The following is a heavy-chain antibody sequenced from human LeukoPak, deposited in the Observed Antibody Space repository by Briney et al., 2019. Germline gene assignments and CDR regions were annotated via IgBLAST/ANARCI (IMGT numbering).Heavy chain of an antibody. D-gene: IGHD6-19*01. V-gene: IGHV3-23*01. CDR2: ITGSGGST. Sequence: PGGSLRLSCAASGFTVSTYAMSWVRQAPGKGLEWVSAITGSGGSTYYADSVKDRFTISRDNSKNTLYLQMNSLRAEDTAVYYCAKDQGDYSSGWSIFDYWGQGSLVTVSS. J-gene: IGHJ4*02. CDR3: AKDQGDYSSGWSIFDY. CDR1: GFTVSTYA.